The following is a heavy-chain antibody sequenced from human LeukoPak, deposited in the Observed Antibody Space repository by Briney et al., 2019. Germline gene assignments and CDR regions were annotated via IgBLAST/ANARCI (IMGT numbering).Heavy chain of an antibody. D-gene: IGHD6-13*01. V-gene: IGHV3-7*01. CDR2: INQGGSEK. CDR3: ARLGISSSWSDY. Sequence: GGSLGLSCAVSGFTFSSYWMTWVRQVPGKGLEWVANINQGGSEKYYVDSVKGRFTISRDNAKNSLYLQMNSLRAEDTAVYYCARLGISSSWSDYWGQGTLVTVSS. CDR1: GFTFSSYW. J-gene: IGHJ4*02.